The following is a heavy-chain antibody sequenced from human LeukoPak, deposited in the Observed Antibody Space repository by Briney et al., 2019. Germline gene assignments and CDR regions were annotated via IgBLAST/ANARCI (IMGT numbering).Heavy chain of an antibody. V-gene: IGHV4-34*01. J-gene: IGHJ5*02. CDR3: ASGRYSSDH. CDR2: INHSGST. CDR1: GGSFSGYY. Sequence: SETLSLTCAVYGGSFSGYYWSWIRQPPGKGLEWIGEINHSGSTNYNPSLKSRVTISVDTSKNQFSLKLSSVTAADTAVYYCASGRYSSDHWGQGTLVTVSS. D-gene: IGHD6-13*01.